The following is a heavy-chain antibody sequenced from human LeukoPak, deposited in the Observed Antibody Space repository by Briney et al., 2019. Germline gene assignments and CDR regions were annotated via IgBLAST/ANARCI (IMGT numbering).Heavy chain of an antibody. CDR1: GYTFTGYY. D-gene: IGHD3-10*01. CDR3: ARGFVRGAMIFDY. CDR2: INPNSGGT. J-gene: IGHJ4*02. V-gene: IGHV1-2*02. Sequence: ASVKVSCKASGYTFTGYYMHWVRQAPGQGLEWMGWINPNSGGTNYAQKFQGRVTMTRDTSISTAYMELSRLRSDDTAVYYCARGFVRGAMIFDYWGQGTLVTVSS.